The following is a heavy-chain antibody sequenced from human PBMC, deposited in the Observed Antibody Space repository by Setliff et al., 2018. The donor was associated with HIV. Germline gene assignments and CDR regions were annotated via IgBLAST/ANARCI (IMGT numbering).Heavy chain of an antibody. V-gene: IGHV4-39*07. Sequence: SETLSLTSTVSGSSITRTPYYWGCIRQPPGKGLEWIGEINHSGSTNYNPSLKSRVTISLDTSKNQFSLKLTSVTAADTAVYYCARGGTSSYWFGPWGQGTLVTVSS. CDR3: ARGGTSSYWFGP. CDR1: GSSITRTPYY. D-gene: IGHD2-2*01. J-gene: IGHJ5*02. CDR2: INHSGST.